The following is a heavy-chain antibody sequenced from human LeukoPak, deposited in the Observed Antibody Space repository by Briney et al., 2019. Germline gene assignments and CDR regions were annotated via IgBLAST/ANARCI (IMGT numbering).Heavy chain of an antibody. J-gene: IGHJ4*02. Sequence: GGSLRLSCAASGFTFSSYAMSWVRQAPGKGLEWVSAISGSGGSTYYADSVKGRFTISRDNSKNTLYLQMNSLRAEDTAVYYCAKDWDCGGDCYLVDYWGQGTLVTVSS. V-gene: IGHV3-23*01. CDR1: GFTFSSYA. D-gene: IGHD2-21*02. CDR3: AKDWDCGGDCYLVDY. CDR2: ISGSGGST.